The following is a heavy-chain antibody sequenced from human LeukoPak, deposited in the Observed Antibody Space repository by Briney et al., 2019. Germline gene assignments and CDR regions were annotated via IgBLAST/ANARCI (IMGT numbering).Heavy chain of an antibody. CDR1: GLSLTTAGVG. CDR3: ARSDPRAYSGYDPWFDP. D-gene: IGHD5-12*01. J-gene: IGHJ5*02. CDR2: IYWNDDK. V-gene: IGHV2-5*04. Sequence: SGPTLVHPTPTLTLTCTFSGLSLTTAGVGVGWIRQPPGKALEWLALIYWNDDKRYSPSLKNRLTITKDTSTNQVVLTMTNMDPVDTGTYYCARSDPRAYSGYDPWFDPWGQGTLVTVSS.